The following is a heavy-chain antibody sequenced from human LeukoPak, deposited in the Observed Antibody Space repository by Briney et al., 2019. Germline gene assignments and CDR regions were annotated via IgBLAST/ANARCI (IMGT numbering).Heavy chain of an antibody. CDR1: GYTFTSYA. CDR3: ARGGYSGPFFDP. Sequence: ASVKVSCKASGYTFTSYAMHWVRQAPGQRLEWMGWINAGNGNTKYSQKFQGRVTITRDTSASTAYMELSSLRSEDTAVYYCARGGYSGPFFDPWGQGTLVTVSS. J-gene: IGHJ5*02. CDR2: INAGNGNT. D-gene: IGHD6-13*01. V-gene: IGHV1-3*01.